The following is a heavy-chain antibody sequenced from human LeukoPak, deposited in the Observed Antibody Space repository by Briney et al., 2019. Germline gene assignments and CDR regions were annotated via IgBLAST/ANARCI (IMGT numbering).Heavy chain of an antibody. Sequence: GGSLRLSCAASGFTFSSYSMNWVRQAPGKGLEWVSSITTISTYIYYADSVKGRFTISRDNAKNSLYLQMNSLRAEDTAVYYCARGTVSGWYYFDYWGQGTLVTVSS. V-gene: IGHV3-21*01. CDR3: ARGTVSGWYYFDY. J-gene: IGHJ4*02. CDR1: GFTFSSYS. CDR2: ITTISTYI. D-gene: IGHD6-19*01.